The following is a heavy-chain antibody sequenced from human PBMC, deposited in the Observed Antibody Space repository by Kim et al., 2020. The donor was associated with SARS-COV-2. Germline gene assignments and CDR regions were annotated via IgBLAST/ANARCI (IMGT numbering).Heavy chain of an antibody. Sequence: SETLSLTCTVSGGSISSSSYYWGWIRQPPGKGLEWIGSIYYSGSTYYNPSLKSRVTISVDTSKNQFSLKLSSVTAADTAVYYCARRVGVITMYYFDYWGQGTLVTVSS. CDR1: GGSISSSSYY. J-gene: IGHJ4*02. CDR2: IYYSGST. CDR3: ARRVGVITMYYFDY. V-gene: IGHV4-39*01. D-gene: IGHD3-10*02.